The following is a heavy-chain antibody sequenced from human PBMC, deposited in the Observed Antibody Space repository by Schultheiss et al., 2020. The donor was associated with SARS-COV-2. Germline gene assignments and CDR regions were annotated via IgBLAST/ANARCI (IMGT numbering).Heavy chain of an antibody. CDR3: ARWAGYSYGYPPAASRYYYYGMDV. D-gene: IGHD5-18*01. Sequence: SETLSLTCAVYGGSFSGYYWSWIRQPPGKGLEWIGEINHSGSTNYNPSLKSRVTISVDTSKNQFSLKLISVTAADTAVYYCARWAGYSYGYPPAASRYYYYGMDVWGQGTTVTVSS. CDR1: GGSFSGYY. V-gene: IGHV4-34*01. CDR2: INHSGST. J-gene: IGHJ6*02.